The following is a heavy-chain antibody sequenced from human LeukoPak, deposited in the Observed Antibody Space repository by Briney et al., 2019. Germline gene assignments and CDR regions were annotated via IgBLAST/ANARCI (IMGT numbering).Heavy chain of an antibody. D-gene: IGHD3-10*01. V-gene: IGHV3-48*02. CDR2: ISGSSSTI. CDR1: GFTFSSYS. J-gene: IGHJ4*02. Sequence: PGGSQRLSCAASGFTFSSYSMNWVRQAPGKGLEWVSYISGSSSTIYYADSVKGRFTISRDNARHSLYLQMNSLRDEDTAVYYCARVYSGSGSYRPFDYWGQGALVTVSS. CDR3: ARVYSGSGSYRPFDY.